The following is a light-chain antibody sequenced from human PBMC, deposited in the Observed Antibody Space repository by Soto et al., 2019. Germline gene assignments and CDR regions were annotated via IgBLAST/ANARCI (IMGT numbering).Light chain of an antibody. CDR1: QSVSSN. CDR3: QQYNNWPLT. J-gene: IGKJ4*01. V-gene: IGKV3-15*01. CDR2: GAS. Sequence: GMTQSPATLSVSPGERATLSCRASQSVSSNLAWYQQKPGQAPRLLIYGASTRSTGIPARFSGSGSGTEFTLTISSLQSEDFAAYYCQQYNNWPLTFGGGSKVDIK.